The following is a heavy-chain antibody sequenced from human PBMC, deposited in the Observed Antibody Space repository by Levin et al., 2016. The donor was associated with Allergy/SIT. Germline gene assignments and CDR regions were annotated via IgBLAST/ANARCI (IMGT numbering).Heavy chain of an antibody. CDR3: ASFWSGYPYFDY. Sequence: VRQAPGKGLEWVSSISSSSSYIYYADSVKGRFTISRDNAKNSLYLQMNSLRAEDTAVYYCASFWSGYPYFDYWGQGTLVTVSS. V-gene: IGHV3-21*01. CDR2: ISSSSSYI. J-gene: IGHJ4*02. D-gene: IGHD3-3*01.